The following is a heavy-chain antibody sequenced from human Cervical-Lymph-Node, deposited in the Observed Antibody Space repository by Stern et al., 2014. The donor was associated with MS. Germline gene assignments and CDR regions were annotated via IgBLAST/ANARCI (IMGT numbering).Heavy chain of an antibody. D-gene: IGHD4-23*01. Sequence: QVQLVESGSELKKPGASVKVSCKASGYKFTSSALNWVRQAPGKGLEWMGWVNTYTGAPSYGQDFTGRVVFSLDTSVTTAYLQINSLKPEDTAMYYCTTQGARGFGNSPTTFWGQGTLVTVSS. CDR2: VNTYTGAP. V-gene: IGHV7-4-1*02. CDR3: TTQGARGFGNSPTTF. CDR1: GYKFTSSA. J-gene: IGHJ4*02.